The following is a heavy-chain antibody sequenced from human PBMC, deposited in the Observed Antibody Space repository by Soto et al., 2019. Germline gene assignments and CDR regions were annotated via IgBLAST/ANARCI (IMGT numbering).Heavy chain of an antibody. CDR3: ARSAMTYYYGMDV. D-gene: IGHD2-2*01. CDR1: GFTVSSNY. V-gene: IGHV3-66*01. Sequence: GGSLRLSCTASGFTVSSNYMSWVRQAPGKGLEWVSVIYSGGTTYYADSVKGRFTISGDNSKNTLYLQMNSLRAEDTAVYYCARSAMTYYYGMDVWGQGTTVTVSS. CDR2: IYSGGTT. J-gene: IGHJ6*02.